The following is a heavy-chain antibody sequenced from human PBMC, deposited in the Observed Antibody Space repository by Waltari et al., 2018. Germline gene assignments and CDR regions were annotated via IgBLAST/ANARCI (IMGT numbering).Heavy chain of an antibody. CDR2: ISYDGSNE. V-gene: IGHV3-30*04. CDR1: GFKFRDYA. J-gene: IGHJ4*02. CDR3: ARLDY. Sequence: QVQVVESGGGVVQPGRSLRLPCAASGFKFRDYAMHWIRQAPGKGLDWVAVISYDGSNEYYADSVKGRFTISRDNSKNTLYLQMNSLRTEDTAVYYCARLDYWGQGTLVTVSS.